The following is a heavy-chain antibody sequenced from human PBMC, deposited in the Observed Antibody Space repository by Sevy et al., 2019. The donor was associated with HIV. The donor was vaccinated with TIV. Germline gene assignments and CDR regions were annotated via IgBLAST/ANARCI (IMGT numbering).Heavy chain of an antibody. D-gene: IGHD6-13*01. V-gene: IGHV4-59*13. CDR3: ARGGPTQQQLDYFDY. J-gene: IGHJ4*02. CDR1: VAPFVPTT. Sequence: SETLSLTGTAPVAPFVPTTWSWFGRPQGNGRGTFGPISYSGSTYYNPSLTSRVTISIDPSKNQFSLKLSSVTAADTALYYCARGGPTQQQLDYFDYWGQGTLVTVSS. CDR2: ISYSGST.